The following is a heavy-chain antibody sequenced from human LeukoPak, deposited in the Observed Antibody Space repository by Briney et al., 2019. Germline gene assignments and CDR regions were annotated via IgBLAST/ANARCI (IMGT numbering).Heavy chain of an antibody. V-gene: IGHV3-23*01. CDR2: ISGSGGST. J-gene: IGHJ4*02. D-gene: IGHD4-17*01. CDR3: AKEASGLNTVTTPLGYFDY. Sequence: GVSLRLSCAASGFTFSSYAMSWVRQAPGKGLEWVSAISGSGGSTYYADSVKGRFTISRDNSKNTLYLQMNSLRAEDTAVYYCAKEASGLNTVTTPLGYFDYWGQGTLVTVSS. CDR1: GFTFSSYA.